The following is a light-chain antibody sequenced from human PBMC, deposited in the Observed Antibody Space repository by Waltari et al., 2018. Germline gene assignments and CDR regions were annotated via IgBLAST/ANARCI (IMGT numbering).Light chain of an antibody. CDR3: MQSIQLPRT. Sequence: DIVLIEAPLSLSVTPAHHDSIPCKSSQSILHGDARTYLYWYLQKPGQPPRLVIYEVSNRFSGVPDRFSGSGSGTEITLKISRVEAEDVGMYYGMQSIQLPRTCGQGTQVEI. V-gene: IGKV2D-29*01. CDR2: EVS. J-gene: IGKJ1*01. CDR1: QSILHGDARTY.